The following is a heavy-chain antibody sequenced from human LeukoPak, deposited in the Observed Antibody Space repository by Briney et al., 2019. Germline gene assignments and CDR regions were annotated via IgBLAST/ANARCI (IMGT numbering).Heavy chain of an antibody. Sequence: SETLSLTCSVSGYSITSGDYWGWIRQPPGKGLGWIGSIHHGGNKYESGSTHYNPSLRSRVTVSADPSKNQFSLKLTSMTAADTAVYFCARNASSGFFNAWGQGTLVIVSS. V-gene: IGHV4-38-2*02. CDR1: GYSITSGDY. CDR3: ARNASSGFFNA. CDR2: IHHGGNKYESGST. J-gene: IGHJ5*02. D-gene: IGHD6-25*01.